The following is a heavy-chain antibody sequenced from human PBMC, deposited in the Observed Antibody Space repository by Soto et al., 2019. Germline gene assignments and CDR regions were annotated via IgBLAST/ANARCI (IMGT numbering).Heavy chain of an antibody. D-gene: IGHD3-3*01. Sequence: EVQLLESGGGLVQPGGSLRLSCAASGFTFSSYAMSWVRQAPGKGLEWVSAISGSGGSTYYADSVKGRFTISRDNSKNTLYMQMNSLRAEDTAVYYCAKVPLDFWSGPGDYWGQGTLVTVSS. CDR1: GFTFSSYA. J-gene: IGHJ4*02. CDR2: ISGSGGST. CDR3: AKVPLDFWSGPGDY. V-gene: IGHV3-23*01.